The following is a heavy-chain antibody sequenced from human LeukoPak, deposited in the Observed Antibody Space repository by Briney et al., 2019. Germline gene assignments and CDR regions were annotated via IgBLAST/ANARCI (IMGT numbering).Heavy chain of an antibody. CDR2: IYSGGST. CDR1: GFTFSSYS. CDR3: AREDYYDSSGFGGGY. Sequence: GGSLRLSCAASGFTFSSYSMNWVRQAPGKGLEWVSVIYSGGSTYYADSVKGRFTISRDNSKNTLYLQMNSLRAEDTAVYYCAREDYYDSSGFGGGYWGQGTLVTVSS. V-gene: IGHV3-53*01. D-gene: IGHD3-22*01. J-gene: IGHJ4*02.